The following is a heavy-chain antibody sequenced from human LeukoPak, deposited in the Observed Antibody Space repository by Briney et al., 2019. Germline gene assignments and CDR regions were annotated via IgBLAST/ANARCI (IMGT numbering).Heavy chain of an antibody. D-gene: IGHD4-11*01. Sequence: PGGSLRLSCAASGFTFSSYAMHWVRQAPSKGLEWVAVISYDGSNKYYADSVKGRFTISGDNSKNTLYLQMNSLRAEDTAVYYCARTLLTDYSNYGAVFGAFDYWGQGTLVTVSS. CDR2: ISYDGSNK. CDR1: GFTFSSYA. V-gene: IGHV3-30-3*01. J-gene: IGHJ4*02. CDR3: ARTLLTDYSNYGAVFGAFDY.